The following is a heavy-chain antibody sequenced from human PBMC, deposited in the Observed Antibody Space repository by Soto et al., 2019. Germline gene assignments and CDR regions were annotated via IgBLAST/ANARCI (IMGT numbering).Heavy chain of an antibody. J-gene: IGHJ4*02. CDR1: GFTFSSYG. D-gene: IGHD5-18*01. Sequence: PGGSLRLSCAASGFTFSSYGMSWVRQDAGKGLEWVSAISGSGGSTYYADSVKGRFTISRDNSKNTLYLQMNSLRAEDTAVYYCAKDQVIQLWSFDYWGQGTLVTVSS. CDR3: AKDQVIQLWSFDY. V-gene: IGHV3-23*01. CDR2: ISGSGGST.